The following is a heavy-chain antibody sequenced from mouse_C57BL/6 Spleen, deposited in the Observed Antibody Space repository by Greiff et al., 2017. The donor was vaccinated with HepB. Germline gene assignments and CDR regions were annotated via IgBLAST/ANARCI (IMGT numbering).Heavy chain of an antibody. V-gene: IGHV1-50*01. J-gene: IGHJ2*01. CDR2: IDPSDSYT. CDR3: ARRRDWDDYFDY. Sequence: QVQLQQPGAELVKPGASVKLSCKASGFTFTSYWMQWVKQRPGQGLEWIGEIDPSDSYTNYNQKFKGKATLTVDTSSSTAYMQLSSLTSEDSAVYYCARRRDWDDYFDYWGQGTTLTVSS. D-gene: IGHD4-1*01. CDR1: GFTFTSYW.